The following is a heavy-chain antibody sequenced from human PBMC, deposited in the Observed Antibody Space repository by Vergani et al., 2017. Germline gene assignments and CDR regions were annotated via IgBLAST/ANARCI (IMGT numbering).Heavy chain of an antibody. Sequence: QVQLQQWGAGLLKSSETLSLTCAVYGGSFSGYYWSWIRQPPGKGLEWIGEINHSGITNYNPSLKSRVTISLDTSKNQFSLKLSSVTAADTAVYYCARRTGDWYFDLWGRGTLVTVSS. CDR2: INHSGIT. J-gene: IGHJ2*01. CDR3: ARRTGDWYFDL. CDR1: GGSFSGYY. D-gene: IGHD3/OR15-3a*01. V-gene: IGHV4-34*01.